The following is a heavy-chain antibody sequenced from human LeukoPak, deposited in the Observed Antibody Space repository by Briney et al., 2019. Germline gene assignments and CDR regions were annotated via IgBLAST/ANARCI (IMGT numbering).Heavy chain of an antibody. CDR1: GYTFTSYY. CDR3: ARVATTVTPPDY. Sequence: ASVKVSCTASGYTFTSYYMHWVRQAPGQGLEWMGIINPSGGSTSYAQKFQGRVTMTRDTSTSTVYMELSSLRSEDTAVYYCARVATTVTPPDYWGQGTLVTVSS. J-gene: IGHJ4*02. CDR2: INPSGGST. V-gene: IGHV1-46*01. D-gene: IGHD4-17*01.